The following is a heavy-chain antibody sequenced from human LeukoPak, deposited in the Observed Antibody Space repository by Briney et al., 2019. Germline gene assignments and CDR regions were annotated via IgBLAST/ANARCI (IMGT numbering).Heavy chain of an antibody. V-gene: IGHV4-61*08. CDR1: GGSISSGDYY. CDR2: IYYSGST. CDR3: ARTPYYYDSGGYRYYFDY. D-gene: IGHD3-22*01. J-gene: IGHJ4*02. Sequence: SETLSLTCTVSGGSISSGDYYWSWIRQPPGKGLEWIGYIYYSGSTNYNPSLKSRVTISVDTSKNQFSLKLSSVTAADTAVYYCARTPYYYDSGGYRYYFDYWGQGTLVTVSS.